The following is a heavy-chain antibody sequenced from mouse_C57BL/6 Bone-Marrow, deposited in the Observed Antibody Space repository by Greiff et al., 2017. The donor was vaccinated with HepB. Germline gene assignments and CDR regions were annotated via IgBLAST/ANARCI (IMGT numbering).Heavy chain of an antibody. D-gene: IGHD1-1*01. J-gene: IGHJ1*03. V-gene: IGHV5-17*01. Sequence: EVHLVESGGGLVKPGGSLKLSCAASGFTFSDYGMHWVRQAPEKGLEWVAYISSGSSTIYYADTVKGRFTISRDNAKNTLFLQMTSLRSEDTAMYYCANYYGSSYGYFDVWGTGTTVTVSS. CDR3: ANYYGSSYGYFDV. CDR1: GFTFSDYG. CDR2: ISSGSSTI.